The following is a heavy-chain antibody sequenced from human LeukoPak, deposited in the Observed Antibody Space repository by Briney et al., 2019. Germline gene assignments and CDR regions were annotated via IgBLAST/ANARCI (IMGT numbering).Heavy chain of an antibody. CDR2: INPNSGGT. CDR1: GYTFTGYY. D-gene: IGHD6-13*01. J-gene: IGHJ4*02. CDR3: ARGLNSSWYGTDY. V-gene: IGHV1-2*02. Sequence: ASVKVSCKASGYTFTGYYMHWVRQAPGQGLEWMGWINPNSGGTNYAQKFQGRVTMTRDTSTSTVYMELSSLRSEDTAVYYCARGLNSSWYGTDYWGQGTLVTVSS.